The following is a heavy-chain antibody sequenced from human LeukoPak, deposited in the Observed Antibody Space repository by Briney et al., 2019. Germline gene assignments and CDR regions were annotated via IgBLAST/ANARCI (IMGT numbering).Heavy chain of an antibody. CDR3: ARGLGGDLPDY. CDR2: TRNKANSYTT. V-gene: IGHV3-72*01. J-gene: IGHJ4*02. D-gene: IGHD2-21*01. Sequence: PGGSLRLSCAASGFTFSDHYMDWVRQAPGKGLEWVGRTRNKANSYTTEYAASVKGRFTISRDDSKNSLYLQMNSLKTEDTAVYYCARGLGGDLPDYWGQGTLVTVSS. CDR1: GFTFSDHY.